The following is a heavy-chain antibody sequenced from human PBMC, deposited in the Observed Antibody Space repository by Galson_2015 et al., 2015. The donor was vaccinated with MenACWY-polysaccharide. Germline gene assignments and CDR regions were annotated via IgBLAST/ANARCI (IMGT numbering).Heavy chain of an antibody. Sequence: SLRLSCAASGFTFSSYWMHWVRQTPGKGLVWVSRINSEGTTISYADSVKGRFTVSRDNAKNTPYLQMNSLRVEDTAVYYCASLGGMGYPYGPDYWGQGTLVTVSS. D-gene: IGHD2-15*01. CDR3: ASLGGMGYPYGPDY. J-gene: IGHJ4*02. CDR1: GFTFSSYW. V-gene: IGHV3-74*01. CDR2: INSEGTTI.